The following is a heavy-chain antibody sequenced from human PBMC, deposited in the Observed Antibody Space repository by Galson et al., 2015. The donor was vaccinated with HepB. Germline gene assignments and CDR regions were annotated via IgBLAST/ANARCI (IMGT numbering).Heavy chain of an antibody. CDR2: IYSGGST. D-gene: IGHD3-3*01. J-gene: IGHJ6*02. CDR1: GFTVSSND. CDR3: ARDRGRGVAYYYGMDV. Sequence: SLRLSCAASGFTVSSNDMNWVRQAPGKGLEWVSVIYSGGSTDYADSVKGRFTISRDNSKNTLYLQMNSLRAEDTAVYYCARDRGRGVAYYYGMDVWGQGTTVTVSS. V-gene: IGHV3-53*01.